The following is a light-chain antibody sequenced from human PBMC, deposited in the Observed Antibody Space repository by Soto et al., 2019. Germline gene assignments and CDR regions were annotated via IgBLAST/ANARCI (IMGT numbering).Light chain of an antibody. V-gene: IGKV1-5*03. J-gene: IGKJ1*01. CDR2: KAS. CDR3: QQYNSYWT. CDR1: QSISSW. Sequence: DIPMTQSPSTLSASLGDRVTITCRASQSISSWLAWYQQKPGKAPKLLIYKASSLESGVPSRCSGGGSGTEFPLTISSLHPEYVATYYCQQYNSYWTFGQGTKVDIK.